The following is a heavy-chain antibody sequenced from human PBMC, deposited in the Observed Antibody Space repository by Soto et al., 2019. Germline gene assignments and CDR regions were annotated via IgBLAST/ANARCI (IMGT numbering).Heavy chain of an antibody. CDR3: ARAAPMISYYYYYMDV. CDR2: IWYDGSNK. CDR1: GFTFSSYG. Sequence: GGSLRLSCAASGFTFSSYGMHWVRQAPGKGLEWVAVIWYDGSNKYYADSVKGRFTISRDNSNNTLYLQMNSLRAEDTAVYYCARAAPMISYYYYYMDVWGKGTTVTVSS. J-gene: IGHJ6*03. V-gene: IGHV3-33*01. D-gene: IGHD3-16*01.